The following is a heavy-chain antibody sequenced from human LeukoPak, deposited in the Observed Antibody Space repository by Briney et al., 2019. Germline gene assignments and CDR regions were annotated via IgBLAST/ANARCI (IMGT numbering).Heavy chain of an antibody. CDR1: GFMCHDYA. CDR3: ARERDSSGCYDY. V-gene: IGHV3-43*02. J-gene: IGHJ4*02. Sequence: QPGGSLRLSCAAPGFMCHDYAIHWVRQAPGKGLEWVSLISGDGGSTFYADSVKGRFTISRDNSKNSLYLQMNSLRSDDTALYYCARERDSSGCYDYWGQGTLVAVSS. D-gene: IGHD3-22*01. CDR2: ISGDGGST.